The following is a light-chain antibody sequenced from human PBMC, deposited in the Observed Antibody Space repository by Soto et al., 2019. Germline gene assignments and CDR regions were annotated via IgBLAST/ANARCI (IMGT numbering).Light chain of an antibody. CDR3: SSYTSGGNYV. V-gene: IGLV2-14*01. Sequence: QSALTQPASVSGSPGQSVAISCTGTNSDVAAYNFVSWYQQHPGKAPKLMVFDVSNRPSGVSDRFSGSKSGNTASLTISGLQADDEADYFCSSYTSGGNYVFGTGTKVTVL. CDR1: NSDVAAYNF. J-gene: IGLJ1*01. CDR2: DVS.